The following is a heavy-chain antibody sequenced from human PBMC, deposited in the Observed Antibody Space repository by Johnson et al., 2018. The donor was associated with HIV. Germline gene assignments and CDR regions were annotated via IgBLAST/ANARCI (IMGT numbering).Heavy chain of an antibody. CDR2: ISYDGSNE. CDR1: KFTFNSYT. J-gene: IGHJ3*02. Sequence: QVQLVESGGGVVQPGRSLRLSCAASKFTFNSYTLHWVRQAPGKGLEWVAVISYDGSNEHYADSVKGRFTISRDNSKNTLYLQMNSLRAEDTAVYYCAREGYSGSPNGRGAFDIWGQGTMVTVSS. D-gene: IGHD1-26*01. V-gene: IGHV3-30*14. CDR3: AREGYSGSPNGRGAFDI.